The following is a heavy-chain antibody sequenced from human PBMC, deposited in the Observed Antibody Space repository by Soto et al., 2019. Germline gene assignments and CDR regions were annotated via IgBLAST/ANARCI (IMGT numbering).Heavy chain of an antibody. CDR3: ARGDYGDYGGYYYYGMDV. J-gene: IGHJ6*02. CDR1: GYTFTSYD. Sequence: ASVKVSCKASGYTFTSYDINWVRQATGQGLEWMGWMNPNSGNTGYAQKFQGRVTMTRNTSISTAYMELSSLRSEDTAVYYCARGDYGDYGGYYYYGMDVWGQGTTATVSS. V-gene: IGHV1-8*01. D-gene: IGHD4-17*01. CDR2: MNPNSGNT.